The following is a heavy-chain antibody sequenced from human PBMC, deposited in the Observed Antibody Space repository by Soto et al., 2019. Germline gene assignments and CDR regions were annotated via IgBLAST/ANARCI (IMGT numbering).Heavy chain of an antibody. CDR1: GDSISTDY. CDR2: IYYGGST. Sequence: PSETLSLTCTVSGDSISTDYWSWIRQSPGKGLEWIGFIYYGGSTNYNPSLKSRVTISVDTSKNQFSLKLSSVTAADTAVYYCARSRTTVTPSGFQHWGQGTLVTVSS. J-gene: IGHJ1*01. V-gene: IGHV4-59*01. D-gene: IGHD4-17*01. CDR3: ARSRTTVTPSGFQH.